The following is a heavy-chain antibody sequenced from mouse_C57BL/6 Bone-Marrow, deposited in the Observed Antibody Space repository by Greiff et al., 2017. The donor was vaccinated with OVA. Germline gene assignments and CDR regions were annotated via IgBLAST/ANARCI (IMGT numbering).Heavy chain of an antibody. V-gene: IGHV1-80*01. Sequence: QVQLQQSGAELVKPGASVKISCKASGYAFSSYWMNWVKQRPGKGLEWIGQIYPGDGDTNYNGKFKGKATLTADKSSSTAYMQLSSLTSEDSAVYFCARWDTTVVATKTGWYFDVWGTGTTVTVSS. CDR3: ARWDTTVVATKTGWYFDV. J-gene: IGHJ1*03. CDR2: IYPGDGDT. D-gene: IGHD1-1*01. CDR1: GYAFSSYW.